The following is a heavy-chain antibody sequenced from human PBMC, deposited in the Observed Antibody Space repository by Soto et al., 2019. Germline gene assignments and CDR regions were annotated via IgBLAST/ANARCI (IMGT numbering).Heavy chain of an antibody. D-gene: IGHD3-9*01. CDR2: ISPHNRNT. V-gene: IGHV1-18*04. J-gene: IGHJ4*02. CDR1: GYSFTDYH. CDR3: ARDEGGYDILTGYYKAHHFDQ. Sequence: ASVKVSCKASGYSFTDYHIHWVRQAPGQGLEWMGAISPHNRNTNYAEKFRGRVTMTTDTSTTTAYMELRSLRSDDTAVYYCARDEGGYDILTGYYKAHHFDQWGQGALVTVS.